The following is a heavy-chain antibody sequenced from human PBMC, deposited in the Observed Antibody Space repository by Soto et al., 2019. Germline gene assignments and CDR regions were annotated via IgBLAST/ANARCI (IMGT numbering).Heavy chain of an antibody. V-gene: IGHV3-7*01. CDR3: VMTGYCANGLCYLDY. CDR1: GFSFTSHW. J-gene: IGHJ4*02. CDR2: IKQDGSEK. Sequence: PGGSLRLSCAGSGFSFTSHWMSWVRQAPGTGLEWVANIKQDGSEKYYVDSVKGRFTISRDNAKNSLYLQMNSLRAEDTAVYYCVMTGYCANGLCYLDYWGQGTPVTVSS. D-gene: IGHD2-8*01.